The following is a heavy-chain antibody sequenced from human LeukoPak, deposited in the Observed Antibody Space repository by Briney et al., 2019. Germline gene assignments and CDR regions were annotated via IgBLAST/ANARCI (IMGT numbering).Heavy chain of an antibody. D-gene: IGHD2-15*01. CDR2: MNPISFNK. J-gene: IGHJ5*02. CDR1: GYTSTSYD. CDR3: ARARYCSGGSCHNWFDP. V-gene: IGHV1-8*03. Sequence: VASVKVSCKASGYTSTSYDINWVRQTPGQGREWMGWMNPISFNKGYAQDFQGRITLTLDTSLSTAYMELSSLRSDDTAVYYCARARYCSGGSCHNWFDPWGQGTLVTVSS.